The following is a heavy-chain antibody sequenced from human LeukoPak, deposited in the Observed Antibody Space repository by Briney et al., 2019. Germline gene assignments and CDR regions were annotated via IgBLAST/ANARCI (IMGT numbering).Heavy chain of an antibody. CDR1: GFIFRNHA. Sequence: PGGSLRLSCAASGFIFRNHAMHWVRQAPGQGLEWASGVSASGGSTFNTDSVKGRFSISRDNSKNTLYLEMNSLRPEDTALYYCAKCLGTQGVIDYWGQGTLVTVSS. J-gene: IGHJ4*02. CDR3: AKCLGTQGVIDY. CDR2: VSASGGST. D-gene: IGHD1-14*01. V-gene: IGHV3-23*01.